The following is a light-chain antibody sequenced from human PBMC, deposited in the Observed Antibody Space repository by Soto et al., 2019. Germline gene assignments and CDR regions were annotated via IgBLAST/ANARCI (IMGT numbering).Light chain of an antibody. CDR3: QHSYSTLSIS. CDR2: AAS. V-gene: IGKV1-39*01. CDR1: ESISRH. J-gene: IGKJ5*01. Sequence: DIQMTQSPSSLSASVGDRVTITCRASESISRHLNWSQQKPGKAPNLLIYAASTLQNGVPSRFSGSGSGTDFTLTISSLQPEDFATYYCQHSYSTLSISVRQGTRLEIK.